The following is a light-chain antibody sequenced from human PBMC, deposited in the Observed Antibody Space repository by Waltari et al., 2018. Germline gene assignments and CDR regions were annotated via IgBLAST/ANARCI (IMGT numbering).Light chain of an antibody. V-gene: IGLV2-14*01. CDR2: EFS. CDR3: SSYTNSGNVV. Sequence: QSALTQPASVSGSPGQAIPISCTGPSSDIGRSNYVSWYQQHPGKAPKLVISEFSNRPSGVSNRFSGSKSGNTASLTISGLQAEDGAHYYCSSYTNSGNVVFGGGTKLTVL. CDR1: SSDIGRSNY. J-gene: IGLJ2*01.